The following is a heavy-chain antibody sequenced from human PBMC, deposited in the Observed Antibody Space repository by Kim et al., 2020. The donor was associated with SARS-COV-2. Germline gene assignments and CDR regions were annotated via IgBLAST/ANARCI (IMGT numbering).Heavy chain of an antibody. Sequence: GGSLRLSCAASGFTFGDYGMYWVRQAPGKGLEWVAAISSDGRYAHHALSVKGRFAISRDNSKNTLSLQMNSLRVEDTALYYCAKSLDSRGGLDVWGQGTTVTVSS. J-gene: IGHJ6*02. CDR3: AKSLDSRGGLDV. V-gene: IGHV3-30*18. CDR2: ISSDGRYA. CDR1: GFTFGDYG. D-gene: IGHD1-1*01.